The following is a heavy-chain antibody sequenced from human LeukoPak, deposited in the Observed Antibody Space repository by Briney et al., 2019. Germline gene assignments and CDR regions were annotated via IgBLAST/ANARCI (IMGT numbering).Heavy chain of an antibody. CDR1: GFTFSSYG. CDR3: ATETRDRNFDY. Sequence: GGSLRLSCAASGFTFSSYGLHWVRQAPGKGLEWVAIIWYDGSNEDYADSVKGRFTISRDNSKNTLYLQMNSLRAEDTAVYYCATETRDRNFDYWGQGTLVTVSS. J-gene: IGHJ4*02. V-gene: IGHV3-33*01. CDR2: IWYDGSNE. D-gene: IGHD2-15*01.